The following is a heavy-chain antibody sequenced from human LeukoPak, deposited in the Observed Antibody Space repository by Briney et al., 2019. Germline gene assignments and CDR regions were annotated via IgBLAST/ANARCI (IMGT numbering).Heavy chain of an antibody. J-gene: IGHJ4*02. CDR3: ARLKANRSGWYYFDY. D-gene: IGHD6-19*01. CDR2: ISSSGSTI. Sequence: GGSLRLSCGASGFTFSSYEMNWVRQAPGKGLEWVSYISSSGSTIYYADSVKGRFTISRDNAKNSLYLQMNSLRAEDTAVYYCARLKANRSGWYYFDYWGQGTLVTVSS. V-gene: IGHV3-48*03. CDR1: GFTFSSYE.